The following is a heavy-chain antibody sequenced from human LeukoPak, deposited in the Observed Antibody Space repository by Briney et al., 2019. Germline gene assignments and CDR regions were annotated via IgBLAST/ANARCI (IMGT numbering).Heavy chain of an antibody. J-gene: IGHJ3*02. CDR2: INHSGST. CDR3: ARVGYSYVWGDAFDI. D-gene: IGHD5-18*01. CDR1: GGSFSGYY. V-gene: IGHV4-34*01. Sequence: PSETLSLTCAVYGGSFSGYYWSWIRQPPGKGLEWIGEINHSGSTNYNPSLKSRVTISVDTSKNQFSLKLSSVTAADTAVYYCARVGYSYVWGDAFDIWGQGTMVTVSS.